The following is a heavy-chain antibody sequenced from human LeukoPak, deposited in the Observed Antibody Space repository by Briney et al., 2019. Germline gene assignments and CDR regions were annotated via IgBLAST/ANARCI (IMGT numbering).Heavy chain of an antibody. CDR2: IYHSGST. CDR1: GYSISSGYY. Sequence: SETLSLTCTVSGYSISSGYYWGWIRQPPGKGLEWIGSIYHSGSTYYNPSLKSRVTISVDTSKNQFSLKLSSVTAADTAVYYCAREGPYSGSYLGRYFDYWGQGTLVTVSS. D-gene: IGHD1-26*01. V-gene: IGHV4-38-2*02. CDR3: AREGPYSGSYLGRYFDY. J-gene: IGHJ4*02.